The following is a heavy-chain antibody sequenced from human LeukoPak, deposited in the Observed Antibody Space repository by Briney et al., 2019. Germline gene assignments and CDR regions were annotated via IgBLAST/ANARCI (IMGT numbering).Heavy chain of an antibody. CDR3: ARDSGGYCSSTSCYDY. V-gene: IGHV4-61*02. J-gene: IGHJ4*02. CDR2: IYTSGST. Sequence: PSETLSLTCTVSGGSISSGSYYWSWIRQPAGKGLEWIGRIYTSGSTNYNPSLKSRVTISVDTSKNQFSLKLSSVTAADTAVYYCARDSGGYCSSTSCYDYWGQGTLVTVSS. D-gene: IGHD2-2*01. CDR1: GGSISSGSYY.